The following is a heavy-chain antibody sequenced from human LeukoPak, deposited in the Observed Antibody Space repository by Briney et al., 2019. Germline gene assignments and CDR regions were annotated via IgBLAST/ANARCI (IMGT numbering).Heavy chain of an antibody. V-gene: IGHV3-30*03. CDR1: GFTFSSYG. J-gene: IGHJ4*02. CDR2: ISYDGSNK. D-gene: IGHD5-12*01. CDR3: ARADIVATIDY. Sequence: QPGGSLRLSCAASGFTFSSYGMHWVRQAPGKGLEWVAVISYDGSNKYYADSVKGRFTISRDNSKNTLYLQMNSLRAEDTAVYYCARADIVATIDYWGQGTLVTVSS.